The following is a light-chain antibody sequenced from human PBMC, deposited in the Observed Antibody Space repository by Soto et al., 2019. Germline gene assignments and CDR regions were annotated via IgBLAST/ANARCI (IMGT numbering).Light chain of an antibody. J-gene: IGLJ3*02. V-gene: IGLV2-14*01. Sequence: QSALTQPASVSGSPGQSITISCTGTSSDVGGYNYVSWYQQQSGKAPKLMIYEVSNRPSGVSNRFSGSKSGNTASLTISGLQAEDEADYYCSSYTSSSTWVFGGGTKVTVL. CDR3: SSYTSSSTWV. CDR1: SSDVGGYNY. CDR2: EVS.